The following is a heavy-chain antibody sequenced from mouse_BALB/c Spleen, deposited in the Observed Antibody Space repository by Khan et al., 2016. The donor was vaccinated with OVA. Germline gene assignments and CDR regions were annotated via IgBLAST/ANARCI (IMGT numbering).Heavy chain of an antibody. CDR3: AGEEALDYFAY. D-gene: IGHD3-2*02. CDR1: GYIFTNYW. CDR2: IYPGTDNT. Sequence: QVQLKQSGAELVRPGASVKLSCKTSGYIFTNYWIHWAKQRSGQGLEWIARIYPGTDNTYYNEKLKDKATLNVDKSSNTAYMQLSSLKSEDSAVYFCAGEEALDYFAYWGQGTTLTVSS. V-gene: IGHV1-76*01. J-gene: IGHJ2*01.